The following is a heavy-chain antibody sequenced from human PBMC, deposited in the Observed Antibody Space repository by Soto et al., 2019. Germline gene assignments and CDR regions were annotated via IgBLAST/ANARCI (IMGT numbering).Heavy chain of an antibody. D-gene: IGHD3-3*01. CDR1: GFTFTSSA. CDR2: IVVGSGNT. Sequence: SVKVSCKASGFTFTSSAVQWVRQARGQRLEWIGWIVVGSGNTNYAQKFQERVTITRDMCTSTAYMELSSLRSEDTAVYYCAADTGDDFWSGYYYYYGMDVWGQGTTVTVSS. CDR3: AADTGDDFWSGYYYYYGMDV. J-gene: IGHJ6*02. V-gene: IGHV1-58*01.